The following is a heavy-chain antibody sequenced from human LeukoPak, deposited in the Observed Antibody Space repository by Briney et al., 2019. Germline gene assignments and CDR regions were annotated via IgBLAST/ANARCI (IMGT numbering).Heavy chain of an antibody. CDR3: VRVKGSYFDY. J-gene: IGHJ4*02. V-gene: IGHV3-48*01. CDR2: ISASGSAI. Sequence: GGSLRLSCTASGFPLSSYSMNWIRQAPGKGLEWISYISASGSAIYYVDSVNGRVTVSRDNARNSLFLQMDSPRAEDTAVYYCVRVKGSYFDYWGPGAMHTVSS. CDR1: GFPLSSYS. D-gene: IGHD2-15*01.